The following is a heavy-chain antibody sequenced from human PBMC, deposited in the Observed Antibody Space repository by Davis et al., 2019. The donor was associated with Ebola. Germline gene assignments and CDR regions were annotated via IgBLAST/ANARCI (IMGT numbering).Heavy chain of an antibody. CDR2: INWNGGSI. CDR3: ARDSAPYYDFWSGYYSY. J-gene: IGHJ4*02. Sequence: GGSLRLSCAASGFTFDDYAMHWVRHAPGTGLEWVSIINWNGGSIVYADSVKGRFTISRDNAKNSLYLQMNSLRAEDTAVYYCARDSAPYYDFWSGYYSYWGQGTLVTVSS. V-gene: IGHV3-9*01. CDR1: GFTFDDYA. D-gene: IGHD3-3*01.